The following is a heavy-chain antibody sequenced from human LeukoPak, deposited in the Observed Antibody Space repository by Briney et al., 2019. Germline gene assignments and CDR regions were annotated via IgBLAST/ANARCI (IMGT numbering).Heavy chain of an antibody. J-gene: IGHJ3*02. CDR3: ARRILSTSWTDSFDI. V-gene: IGHV3-11*03. D-gene: IGHD2-2*01. CDR2: ISSSGHYT. Sequence: GGSLRLSCAASGFTFSDYYISWVSQAPGKGLDWVSYISSSGHYTHYADSVKGRFTISRDNAKNSLYLQMSSLRAEDTAVYYCARRILSTSWTDSFDIWGQGTMVTVSS. CDR1: GFTFSDYY.